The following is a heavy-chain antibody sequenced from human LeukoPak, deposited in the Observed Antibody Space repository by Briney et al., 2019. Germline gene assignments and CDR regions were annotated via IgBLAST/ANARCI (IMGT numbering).Heavy chain of an antibody. J-gene: IGHJ4*02. CDR3: ARDSCSSPSCFDL. CDR1: AFTFSSYG. CDR2: IQYDGSKT. D-gene: IGHD2-2*01. Sequence: GASLRLSCAASAFTFSSYGMHWGRHALGKGLERITAIQYDGSKTYYADSVKGRFTISRDQSKNTLDLQMSSLKAEDTAMYYCARDSCSSPSCFDLWGQGTLVTVSS. V-gene: IGHV3-33*05.